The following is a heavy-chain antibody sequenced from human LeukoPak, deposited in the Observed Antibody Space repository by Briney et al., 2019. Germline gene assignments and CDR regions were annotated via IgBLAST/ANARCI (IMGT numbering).Heavy chain of an antibody. CDR1: GFTFSSYS. CDR3: ARTLTTDPGFDY. D-gene: IGHD4-17*01. V-gene: IGHV3-21*01. Sequence: GGSLRLSCAASGFTFSSYSMNWVRQAPGKGLEWVSSISSSSSYIYYADSVKGRFTISRDNAKNSLYLQMNSLRAEDTAVYYCARTLTTDPGFDYWGQGTLVTVSS. J-gene: IGHJ4*02. CDR2: ISSSSSYI.